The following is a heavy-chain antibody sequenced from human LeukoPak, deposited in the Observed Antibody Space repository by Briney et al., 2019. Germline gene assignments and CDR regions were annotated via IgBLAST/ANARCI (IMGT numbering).Heavy chain of an antibody. CDR3: ARHYGDRGGEYFQH. Sequence: PSETLSLTCTVSGGSISSGDYYWSWIRQPPGKGLEWIGYIYYSGSTYYNPSLKSRVTISVDTSKNQFSLKLSSVTAADTAVYYCARHYGDRGGEYFQHWGQGTLVTVSS. CDR2: IYYSGST. V-gene: IGHV4-30-4*01. J-gene: IGHJ1*01. CDR1: GGSISSGDYY. D-gene: IGHD4-17*01.